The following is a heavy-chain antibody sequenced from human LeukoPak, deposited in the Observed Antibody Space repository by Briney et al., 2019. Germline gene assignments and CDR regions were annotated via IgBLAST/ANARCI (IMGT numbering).Heavy chain of an antibody. V-gene: IGHV4-61*02. CDR1: GGSISSDIYY. CDR2: IYMSGNT. D-gene: IGHD2-15*01. Sequence: SQTLSPTCTVSGGSISSDIYYWSWIRQPAGKGLEWIGRIYMSGNTNYNLSLKSRLTISVDTSKNQFSLKLSSVTAADTAVYYCAGTRRYCSGGSCYNWFDPWGQGTLVTVSS. CDR3: AGTRRYCSGGSCYNWFDP. J-gene: IGHJ5*02.